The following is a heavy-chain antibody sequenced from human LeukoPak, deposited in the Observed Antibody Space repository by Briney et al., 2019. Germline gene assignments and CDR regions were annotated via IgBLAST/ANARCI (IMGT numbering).Heavy chain of an antibody. CDR2: IWYDGSNK. V-gene: IGHV3-33*01. D-gene: IGHD6-13*01. J-gene: IGHJ4*02. CDR1: GLTFSSYG. CDR3: ARGSIAAARGFDY. Sequence: GGSLSLSCAAPGLTFSSYGMHWVRQAPGKGLGWVAVIWYDGSNKYYADSVKGRFTISRDNSKNTLYLQMNSLRAEDTAVYYCARGSIAAARGFDYWGQGTLVTVSS.